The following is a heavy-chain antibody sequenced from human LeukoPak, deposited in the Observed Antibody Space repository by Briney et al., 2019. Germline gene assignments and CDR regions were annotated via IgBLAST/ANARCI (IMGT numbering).Heavy chain of an antibody. Sequence: PSETLSLTCTVSGGSISSGDYYWSWIRQPPGKGLEWIGYIYYSGSTYYNPSLKSRVTISVDTSKNQFSLKLSSVTAADTAVYYCARDVRFGEGLDYWGQGTLVTVSS. D-gene: IGHD3-10*01. CDR1: GGSISSGDYY. V-gene: IGHV4-30-4*01. CDR2: IYYSGST. CDR3: ARDVRFGEGLDY. J-gene: IGHJ4*02.